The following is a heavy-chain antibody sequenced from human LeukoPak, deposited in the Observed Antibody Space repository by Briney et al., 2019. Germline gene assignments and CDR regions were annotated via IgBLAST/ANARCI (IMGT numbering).Heavy chain of an antibody. J-gene: IGHJ3*02. CDR3: ARDWASYDILTGCLDDAFDI. V-gene: IGHV6-1*01. Sequence: SQTLSLTCAISGDSVSSNSAAWNWIRQSPSRGLEWLGRTYYRSKWYNDYAVSVKSRITINPDTSKNQFSLQLNSVTPEDTAVYYCARDWASYDILTGCLDDAFDIWGQGTMVTVSS. CDR1: GDSVSSNSAA. CDR2: TYYRSKWYN. D-gene: IGHD3-9*01.